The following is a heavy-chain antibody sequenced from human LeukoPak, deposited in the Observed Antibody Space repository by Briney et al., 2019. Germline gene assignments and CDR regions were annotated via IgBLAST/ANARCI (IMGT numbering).Heavy chain of an antibody. CDR2: ISAYNGNT. J-gene: IGHJ6*03. CDR1: GYTFTSYG. Sequence: GASVKVSCKASGYTFTSYGISWVRQAPGQGLEWMGWISAYNGNTNYAQKFQGRVTITRDTSASTAYMELSSLRSEDTAVYYCARGHQLLYWYYYYMDVWGKGTTVTVSS. D-gene: IGHD2-2*02. V-gene: IGHV1-18*01. CDR3: ARGHQLLYWYYYYMDV.